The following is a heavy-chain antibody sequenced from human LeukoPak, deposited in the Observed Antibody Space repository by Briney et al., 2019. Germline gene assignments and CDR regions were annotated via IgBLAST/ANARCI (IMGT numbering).Heavy chain of an antibody. V-gene: IGHV3-21*01. Sequence: GGSLRLSCVASGFTFSSYWMNWVRQAPGKGLEWVSSISSSSSYIYYADSVKGRFTISRDNAKNSLYLQMNSLRAEDTAVYYCARDRRGDGLLWFGELLTFDYWGQGTLVTVSS. CDR2: ISSSSSYI. D-gene: IGHD3-10*01. CDR3: ARDRRGDGLLWFGELLTFDY. J-gene: IGHJ4*02. CDR1: GFTFSSYW.